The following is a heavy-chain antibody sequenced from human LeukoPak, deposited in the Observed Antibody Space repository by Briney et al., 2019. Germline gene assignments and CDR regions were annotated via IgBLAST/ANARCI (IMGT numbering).Heavy chain of an antibody. D-gene: IGHD3-22*01. Sequence: GSSVKVSCKASGGTFSSYAISWVRQAPGQGPEWMGGIIPIFGTANYAQKFQGRVRITTDESTSTAYMELSSLRSEDTAVYYCATPTYYYDSSGYYTNWFDPWGQGTLVTVSS. V-gene: IGHV1-69*05. J-gene: IGHJ5*02. CDR1: GGTFSSYA. CDR3: ATPTYYYDSSGYYTNWFDP. CDR2: IIPIFGTA.